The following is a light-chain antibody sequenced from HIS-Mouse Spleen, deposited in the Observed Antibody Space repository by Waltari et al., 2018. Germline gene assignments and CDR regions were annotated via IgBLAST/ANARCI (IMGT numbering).Light chain of an antibody. J-gene: IGLJ1*01. CDR3: CSYAGSYTGV. CDR1: TAAIGAYTY. CDR2: DVS. V-gene: IGLV2-11*01. Sequence: QSALTPPPSVSGSPGQSATTPSPGTTAAIGAYTYVSWHQQHPGKAPKLMIYDVSQRPSGVPDRFSGSKSGNTASLTISGLQAEDEADYYCCSYAGSYTGVFGTGTKVTVL.